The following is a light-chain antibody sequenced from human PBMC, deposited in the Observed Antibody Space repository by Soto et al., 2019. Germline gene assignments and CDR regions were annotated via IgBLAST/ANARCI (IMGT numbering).Light chain of an antibody. CDR1: HDIKNY. CDR2: DAD. J-gene: IGKJ2*01. Sequence: DIQLTQSPPSLSASEGDRVTITCQASHDIKNYLNWYQQKPGKAPKLLIYDADNLQTGVPSRFSGSGAGTEFTFTIASLQPEDVETYFCEQFDFLPPYTFGQGTKVDIX. V-gene: IGKV1-33*01. CDR3: EQFDFLPPYT.